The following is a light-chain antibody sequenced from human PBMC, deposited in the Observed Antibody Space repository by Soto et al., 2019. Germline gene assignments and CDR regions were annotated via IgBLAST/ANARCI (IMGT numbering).Light chain of an antibody. V-gene: IGKV3D-15*01. J-gene: IGKJ5*01. CDR1: QSVITN. Sequence: EIVMTQSPATLSVSPGERATLSCRASQSVITNLAWYQQKPGQAPRLLIYGASNRATGIPVRFSGSGSGTVFTLTIGSLEPEDSAVYYCQQRKNWPPITFGQGTRLEIK. CDR3: QQRKNWPPIT. CDR2: GAS.